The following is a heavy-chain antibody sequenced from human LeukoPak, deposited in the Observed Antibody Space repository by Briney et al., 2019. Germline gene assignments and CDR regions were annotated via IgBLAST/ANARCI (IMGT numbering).Heavy chain of an antibody. CDR2: INPNSGDT. D-gene: IGHD3-22*01. CDR3: ARAYYYATSAADY. J-gene: IGHJ4*02. Sequence: ASVKVSFKASGYTFTGYYIHWVRQAPGQGLEWMGRINPNSGDTNYAQKFQGRVTMTKDTSINTAYMELSRLRSDDTTVYYCARAYYYATSAADYWGQGTLVTVSS. CDR1: GYTFTGYY. V-gene: IGHV1-2*06.